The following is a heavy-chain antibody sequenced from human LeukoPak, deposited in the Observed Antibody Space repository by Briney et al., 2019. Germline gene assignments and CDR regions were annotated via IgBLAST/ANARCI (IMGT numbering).Heavy chain of an antibody. CDR2: MNPNSGNT. CDR1: GYTFTSYD. V-gene: IGHV1-8*01. CDR3: ARSPTGVMVRGVIPPVDYGMDV. J-gene: IGHJ6*02. Sequence: ASVKVSCKASGYTFTSYDINWVRQATGQGLEWMGWMNPNSGNTGYAQKFQGRVTMTRNTSISTAYMELSSLRSEDTAVYYCARSPTGVMVRGVIPPVDYGMDVWGQGTTVTVSS. D-gene: IGHD3-10*01.